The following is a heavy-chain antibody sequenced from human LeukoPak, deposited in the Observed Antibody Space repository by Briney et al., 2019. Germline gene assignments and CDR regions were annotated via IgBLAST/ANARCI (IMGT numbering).Heavy chain of an antibody. Sequence: ASVKVSCKASGYTFTSYGISWVRQAPGQGLEWMGWISAYNGNTNYAQKLQGRVTMTTDTSTSTAYMELRSLRSDDTAVYYRARALRVSPRWYFDYWGQGTLVTVSS. CDR2: ISAYNGNT. CDR1: GYTFTSYG. J-gene: IGHJ4*02. CDR3: ARALRVSPRWYFDY. V-gene: IGHV1-18*01. D-gene: IGHD1-14*01.